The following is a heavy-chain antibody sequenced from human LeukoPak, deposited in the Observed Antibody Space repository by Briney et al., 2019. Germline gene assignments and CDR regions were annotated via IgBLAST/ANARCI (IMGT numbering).Heavy chain of an antibody. J-gene: IGHJ5*02. D-gene: IGHD2-2*01. CDR1: GFTFDDYA. Sequence: GGSLRLSCAASGFTFDDYAMHWVRQAPGKGLEWVSLISGDGGSTYYADSVKGRFTISRDNSKNSLYLQMNSLRTEDTALYYSAKDFQLVPWFDPWGQGTLVTVSS. CDR2: ISGDGGST. V-gene: IGHV3-43*02. CDR3: AKDFQLVPWFDP.